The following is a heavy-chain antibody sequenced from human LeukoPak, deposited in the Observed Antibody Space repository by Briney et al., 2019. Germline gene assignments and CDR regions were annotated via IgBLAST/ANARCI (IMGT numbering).Heavy chain of an antibody. CDR2: INSDGSST. D-gene: IGHD6-6*01. CDR3: ARAHLSSASTDYMTV. CDR1: GFTFSSYW. J-gene: IGHJ6*03. V-gene: IGHV3-74*01. Sequence: GGSLRLSCAASGFTFSSYWMHWVRQAPGKGLVWVSRINSDGSSTSYADSVKGRFTISRDNAKNTLYLQMNSLRAEDTAAYYCARAHLSSASTDYMTVWGKGTTVTVSS.